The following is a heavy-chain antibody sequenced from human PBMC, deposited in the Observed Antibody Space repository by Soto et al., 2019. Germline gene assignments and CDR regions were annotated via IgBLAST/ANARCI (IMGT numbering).Heavy chain of an antibody. CDR3: TTDLLYDFWSGYYTWPY. V-gene: IGHV3-15*07. CDR1: GFTFSKAW. D-gene: IGHD3-3*01. J-gene: IGHJ4*02. Sequence: PGGSVRLSCVTSGFTFSKAWMNWVRQAPGKGLEWVGRTKRKTDGGTTEYAAPVQGRFTVSRDDSQNTLYLQMNSLKIEDTAVYYCTTDLLYDFWSGYYTWPYWGLGTRVTVSS. CDR2: TKRKTDGGTT.